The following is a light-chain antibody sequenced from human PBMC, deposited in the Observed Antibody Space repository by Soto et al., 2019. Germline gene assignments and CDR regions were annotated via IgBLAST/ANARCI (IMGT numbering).Light chain of an antibody. CDR2: KAS. CDR1: QSISIW. J-gene: IGKJ1*01. Sequence: STLSASVGDRVTITCRASQSISIWLAWYQQKPGKAPKILIYKASSLESGVPSRFSGSGSGTEFTLTISSLQPDDFATYYCQQYSTYPTMTFGQKSKV. CDR3: QQYSTYPTMT. V-gene: IGKV1-5*03.